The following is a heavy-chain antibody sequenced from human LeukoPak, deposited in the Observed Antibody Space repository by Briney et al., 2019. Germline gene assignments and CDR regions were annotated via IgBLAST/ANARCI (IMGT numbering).Heavy chain of an antibody. CDR3: AADPYYYGSGSSESRVDY. CDR2: INPNSGDT. D-gene: IGHD3-10*01. J-gene: IGHJ4*02. Sequence: ASVKVSCKASGYTFTDYYMHWVRQAPGQGLEWMGWINPNSGDTHYAQKFQDRVTMTRDTSINSAYMELSSLRSEDTAVYYCAADPYYYGSGSSESRVDYWGQGTLVTVSS. V-gene: IGHV1-2*02. CDR1: GYTFTDYY.